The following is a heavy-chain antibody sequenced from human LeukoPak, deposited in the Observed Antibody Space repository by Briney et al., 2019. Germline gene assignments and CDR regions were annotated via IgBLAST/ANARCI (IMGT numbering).Heavy chain of an antibody. CDR3: ARDSRPRYYYDSSGYLPDYFDY. V-gene: IGHV1-8*03. D-gene: IGHD3-22*01. CDR1: GYTFTSYD. Sequence: ASVKVSCKASGYTFTSYDINWVRQATGQGLEWMGWMNPNSGNTGYAQKFQGRVTITRNTSISTAYMELSSLRSEDTAVYYCARDSRPRYYYDSSGYLPDYFDYWGQGTLVTVSS. J-gene: IGHJ4*02. CDR2: MNPNSGNT.